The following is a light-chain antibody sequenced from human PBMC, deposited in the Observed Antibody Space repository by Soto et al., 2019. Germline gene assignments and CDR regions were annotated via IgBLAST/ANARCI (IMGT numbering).Light chain of an antibody. CDR1: SSNIGNNY. CDR2: GNS. J-gene: IGLJ2*01. V-gene: IGLV1-51*01. CDR3: VTWDTNLSVV. Sequence: QSVLTQPPSVSAAPGQKVTISCSGSSSNIGNNYVSWYQQLPGTAPKLLIYGNSKRPSGIPDRFSASKSGTSATLGITGLQTGDEADYYCVTWDTNLSVVFGGGAKLTVL.